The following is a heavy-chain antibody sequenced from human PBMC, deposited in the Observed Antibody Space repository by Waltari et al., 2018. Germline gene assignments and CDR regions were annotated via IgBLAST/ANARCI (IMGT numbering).Heavy chain of an antibody. Sequence: DSMKGRFTISRDNAKNSLYLQMNSLRAEDTAVYYCARVGGYYYYYMDVWGKGTTVTVSS. CDR3: ARVGGYYYYYMDV. J-gene: IGHJ6*03. D-gene: IGHD3-16*01. V-gene: IGHV3-11*05.